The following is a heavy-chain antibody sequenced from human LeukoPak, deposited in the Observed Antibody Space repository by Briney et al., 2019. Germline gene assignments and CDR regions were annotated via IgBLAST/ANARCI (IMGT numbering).Heavy chain of an antibody. J-gene: IGHJ4*02. CDR3: ARVGNWNDRGDY. CDR1: GFTFSAYD. CDR2: ISSSSTTK. D-gene: IGHD1-1*01. Sequence: GGSLRLSCAVSGFTFSAYDMNWVRQAPGKGLKWLSYISSSSTTKYHADSVKGRFTISRDNAKNSLYLQMNSLRAEDTAVYYCARVGNWNDRGDYWGQGTLVTVSS. V-gene: IGHV3-48*04.